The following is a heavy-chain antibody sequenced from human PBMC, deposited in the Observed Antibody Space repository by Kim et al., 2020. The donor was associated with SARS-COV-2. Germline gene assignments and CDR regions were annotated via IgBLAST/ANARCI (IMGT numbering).Heavy chain of an antibody. CDR2: INPNTGDT. CDR1: GYTFTGFY. V-gene: IGHV1-2*06. D-gene: IGHD1-26*01. Sequence: ASVKVSCKASGYTFTGFYIHWLRQAPGQGLEWLGRINPNTGDTNYAHRFQGRVTMTRDTSINTPYMELSGLRSDDTAVYFCARDRVGATEFDCWGQGTLV. J-gene: IGHJ4*02. CDR3: ARDRVGATEFDC.